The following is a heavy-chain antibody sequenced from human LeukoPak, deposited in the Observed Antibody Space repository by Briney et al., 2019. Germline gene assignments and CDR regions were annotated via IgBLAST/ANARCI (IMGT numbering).Heavy chain of an antibody. CDR3: ARRGYDILTGYRRFDYMDV. CDR2: INHSGST. D-gene: IGHD3-9*01. CDR1: GGSFSGYY. V-gene: IGHV4-34*01. Sequence: PSETLSLTCAVYGGSFSGYYWSWIRQPPGKGLEWIGEINHSGSTNYNPSLKGRVTISVDTSKNQFSLRLSSVTAADTAVYYCARRGYDILTGYRRFDYMDVWGKGTTVTISS. J-gene: IGHJ6*03.